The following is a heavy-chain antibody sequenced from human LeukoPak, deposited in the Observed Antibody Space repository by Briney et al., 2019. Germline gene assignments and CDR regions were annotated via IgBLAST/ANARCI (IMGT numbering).Heavy chain of an antibody. Sequence: GGSLRLSCAASGFTFSSYAMHWVRPGPGKGLEWVADIAHHGSNKYYADSVKGRFTISRDNSKRTLYLQMNNLRADDTAVYYCAKDGSWSCTDWGQGALVTVSS. CDR3: AKDGSWSCTD. CDR1: GFTFSSYA. CDR2: IAHHGSNK. J-gene: IGHJ4*02. V-gene: IGHV3-30*02. D-gene: IGHD2-8*02.